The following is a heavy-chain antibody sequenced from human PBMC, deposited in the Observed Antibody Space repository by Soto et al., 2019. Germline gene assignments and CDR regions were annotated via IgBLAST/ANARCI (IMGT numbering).Heavy chain of an antibody. V-gene: IGHV4-4*02. D-gene: IGHD2-2*01. CDR3: AREGRYCSSTSCWTVFDI. CDR1: SGSISSSNW. CDR2: IYHSGST. J-gene: IGHJ3*02. Sequence: SETLSLTCAVSSGSISSSNWWSWVRQPPGKGLEWIGEIYHSGSTNYNPSLKSRVTISVDKSKNQFSLKLSSVTAADTAVYYCAREGRYCSSTSCWTVFDIWGQGAMVTVSS.